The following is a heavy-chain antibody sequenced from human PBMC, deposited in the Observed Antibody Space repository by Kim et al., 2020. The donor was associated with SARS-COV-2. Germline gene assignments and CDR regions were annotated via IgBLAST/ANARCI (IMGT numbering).Heavy chain of an antibody. D-gene: IGHD3-10*01. CDR2: IKQDGSEK. CDR3: ARDLLGDGSGEIENY. J-gene: IGHJ4*02. V-gene: IGHV3-7*01. CDR1: GFTFSSYW. Sequence: GGSLRLSCAASGFTFSSYWMSWVRQAPGKGLEWVANIKQDGSEKYYVDSVKGRFTISRDNAKNSLYLQMNSLRAEDTAVYYCARDLLGDGSGEIENYWGQGTLVTVSS.